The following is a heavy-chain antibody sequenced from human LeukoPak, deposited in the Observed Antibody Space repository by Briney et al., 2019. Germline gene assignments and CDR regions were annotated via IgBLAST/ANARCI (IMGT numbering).Heavy chain of an antibody. CDR1: GYTFTSYY. V-gene: IGHV1-46*01. CDR3: ARGTYCSSTSCYTAYNWFDP. J-gene: IGHJ5*02. CDR2: INPSGGST. Sequence: ASVKVSCKASGYTFTSYYMHWVRQVPGQGLEWMGIINPSGGSTSYAQKFQGRVTMTRDTSTSTVYMELSSLRSEDTAVYYCARGTYCSSTSCYTAYNWFDPWGQGTLVTVSS. D-gene: IGHD2-2*02.